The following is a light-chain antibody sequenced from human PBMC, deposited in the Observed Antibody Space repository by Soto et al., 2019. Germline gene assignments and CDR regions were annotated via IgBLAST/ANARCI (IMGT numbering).Light chain of an antibody. V-gene: IGLV1-51*01. Sequence: QSVLTQPPSVSAAPGQKVTISCSGSSSNIGNNYVSWFQQLPGTAPKLRIYDSNQRPSGIPDRFSGSKSGTSATLGITGLQTGDEADYYCGTWDSSLSAVVFGGGTKLTVL. J-gene: IGLJ2*01. CDR1: SSNIGNNY. CDR2: DSN. CDR3: GTWDSSLSAVV.